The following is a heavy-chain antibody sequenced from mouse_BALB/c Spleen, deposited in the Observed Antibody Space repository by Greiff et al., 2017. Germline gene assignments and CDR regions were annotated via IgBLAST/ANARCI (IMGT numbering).Heavy chain of an antibody. Sequence: QVHVKQSGAELARPGASVKLSCKASGYTFTSYWMQWVKQRPGQGLEWIGAIYPGDGDTRYTQKFKGKATLTADKSSSTAYMQLSSLASEDSAVYYCARCVWLQNWYFDVWGAGTTVTVSS. V-gene: IGHV1-87*01. D-gene: IGHD2-2*01. CDR1: GYTFTSYW. J-gene: IGHJ1*01. CDR3: ARCVWLQNWYFDV. CDR2: IYPGDGDT.